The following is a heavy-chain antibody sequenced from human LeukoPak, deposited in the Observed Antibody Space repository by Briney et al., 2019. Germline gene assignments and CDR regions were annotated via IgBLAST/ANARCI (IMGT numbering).Heavy chain of an antibody. D-gene: IGHD6-6*01. CDR2: IYYSGST. J-gene: IGHJ5*02. Sequence: PSETLSLTCTVSGGSISSSSYYWGWIRQPPGKGLEWIGSIYYSGSTYYNPSLKSRVTISVDTSKNQFSLKLSSVTAADTAVYYCARAQYMTFWFDPWGQGTLVTVSS. CDR1: GGSISSSSYY. V-gene: IGHV4-39*07. CDR3: ARAQYMTFWFDP.